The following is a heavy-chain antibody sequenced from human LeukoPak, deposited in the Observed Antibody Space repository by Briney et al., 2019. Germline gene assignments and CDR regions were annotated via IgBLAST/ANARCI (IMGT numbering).Heavy chain of an antibody. CDR3: ASHYYGSGSQTGDYYYMDV. CDR2: IYYSGST. Sequence: PSETLSLTCAVYGGSFSGYYWGWIRQPPGKGLEWIGSIYYSGSTYYNPSLKSRVTISVDTSKNQFSLKLSSVTAADTAVYYCASHYYGSGSQTGDYYYMDVWGKGTTVTVSS. CDR1: GGSFSGYY. J-gene: IGHJ6*03. V-gene: IGHV4-38-2*01. D-gene: IGHD3-10*01.